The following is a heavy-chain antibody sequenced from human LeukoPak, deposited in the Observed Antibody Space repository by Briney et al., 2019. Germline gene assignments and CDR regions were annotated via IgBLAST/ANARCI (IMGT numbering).Heavy chain of an antibody. V-gene: IGHV4-38-2*02. CDR2: IYHSGST. CDR3: ARFRYSYGYLDY. Sequence: SETLSLTCTVSGYSISSGYYWGWIRQPPGKGLEWIGSIYHSGSTYYNPSLKSRVTISVDTSKNQFSLKLSSVTAADTAVYYCARFRYSYGYLDYWGQGTLVTVSS. CDR1: GYSISSGYY. J-gene: IGHJ4*02. D-gene: IGHD5-18*01.